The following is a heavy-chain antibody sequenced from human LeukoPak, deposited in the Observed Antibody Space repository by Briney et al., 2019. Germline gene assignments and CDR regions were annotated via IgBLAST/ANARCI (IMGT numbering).Heavy chain of an antibody. D-gene: IGHD6-6*01. J-gene: IGHJ5*02. Sequence: GGSLRLSCAASGFTFSDYCMSWIRQAPGKGLEWVSYISGSGSTIYYADSVKGRFTISRDNAKNSLYLQMNSLRAEDTAVYYCAGASSSLAFRDWFDPWGQGTLVTVSS. CDR1: GFTFSDYC. V-gene: IGHV3-11*04. CDR3: AGASSSLAFRDWFDP. CDR2: ISGSGSTI.